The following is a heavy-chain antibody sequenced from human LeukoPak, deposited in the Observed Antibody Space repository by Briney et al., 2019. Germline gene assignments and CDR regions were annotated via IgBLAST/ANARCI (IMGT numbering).Heavy chain of an antibody. Sequence: ASVKVSCKVSGYTLTELSMHWVRQAPGEGLEWMGGFDPEDGETIYAQKFQGRVTMTEDTSTDTAYMELSSLRSEDTAVYYCATETFDGDGYNFGYWGQGTLVTVSS. D-gene: IGHD5-24*01. CDR3: ATETFDGDGYNFGY. CDR1: GYTLTELS. CDR2: FDPEDGET. V-gene: IGHV1-24*01. J-gene: IGHJ4*02.